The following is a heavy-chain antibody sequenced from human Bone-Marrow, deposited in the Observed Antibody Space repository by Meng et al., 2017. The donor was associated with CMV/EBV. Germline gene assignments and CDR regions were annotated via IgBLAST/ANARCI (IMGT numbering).Heavy chain of an antibody. Sequence: LSLTCAASGFTFSNYPMHWVRQAPGKGLEWVAVTSYDGSNEYYADSVKGRFTISRDNSKNTLYLQMNSLRAEDTAVYYCASSPLSVFGVVTTYAFDIWGQGTMVTVSS. J-gene: IGHJ3*02. V-gene: IGHV3-30*04. D-gene: IGHD3-3*02. CDR3: ASSPLSVFGVVTTYAFDI. CDR2: TSYDGSNE. CDR1: GFTFSNYP.